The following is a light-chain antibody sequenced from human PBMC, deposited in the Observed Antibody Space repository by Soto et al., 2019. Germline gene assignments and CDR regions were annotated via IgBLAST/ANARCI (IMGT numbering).Light chain of an antibody. CDR2: DVS. V-gene: IGKV3-11*01. CDR3: HQRYNWPRVT. CDR1: QSVSNS. J-gene: IGKJ5*01. Sequence: IVLTQSPATPSLSPGERVTLSCSSSQSVSNSLAWYQQKPGQPPRLLIYDVSNRATGIPARFSGSGSGTDSTLTITSLEPEDFAVYFCHQRYNWPRVTFGQGTRLEIK.